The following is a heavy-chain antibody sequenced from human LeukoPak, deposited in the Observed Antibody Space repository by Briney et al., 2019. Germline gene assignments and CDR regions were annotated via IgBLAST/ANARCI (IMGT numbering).Heavy chain of an antibody. CDR3: ATGGGSSGYPEY. J-gene: IGHJ4*02. V-gene: IGHV1-2*02. D-gene: IGHD3-22*01. CDR2: INANSGVT. CDR1: GDTFAGYY. Sequence: ASVKVSCKASGDTFAGYYLHWVRQAPGQGLEWMGWINANSGVTDYAQRFQGRVTMTTDMSITTAYMELNRVRSDDAAVYYCATGGGSSGYPEYWGQGTLVTVYS.